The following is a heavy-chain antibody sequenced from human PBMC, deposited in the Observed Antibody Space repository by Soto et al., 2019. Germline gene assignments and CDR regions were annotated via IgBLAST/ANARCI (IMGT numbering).Heavy chain of an antibody. D-gene: IGHD6-13*01. J-gene: IGHJ5*02. CDR3: ALAWGAIAAAGTNKVGWFDP. Sequence: GESLKISCNGSGYSFTSYWIGWVRQMPGKGLEWMGIIYPGDSDTRYSPSFQGQVTISADKSISTAYLQWSSLKASDTAMYYCALAWGAIAAAGTNKVGWFDPWGQGTLVTVSS. CDR1: GYSFTSYW. CDR2: IYPGDSDT. V-gene: IGHV5-51*01.